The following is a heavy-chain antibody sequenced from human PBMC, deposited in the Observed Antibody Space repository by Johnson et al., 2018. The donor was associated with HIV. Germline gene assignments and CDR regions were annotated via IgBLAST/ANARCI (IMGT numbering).Heavy chain of an antibody. D-gene: IGHD4-11*01. CDR2: ISSSGSSR. V-gene: IGHV3-11*01. J-gene: IGHJ3*02. CDR1: GFTFSNAW. Sequence: QVQLVESGGGLVKPGGSLRLSCAASGFTFSNAWMSWVRQAPGKGLGWVSYISSSGSSRYYADSVKGRFTITRDNVKNSLYMQMNSLRVEDTAVYFCARDYRGALDIWGQGTMVTVSS. CDR3: ARDYRGALDI.